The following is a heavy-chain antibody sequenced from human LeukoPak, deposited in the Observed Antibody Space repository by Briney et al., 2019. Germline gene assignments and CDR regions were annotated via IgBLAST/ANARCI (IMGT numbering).Heavy chain of an antibody. J-gene: IGHJ4*02. CDR1: GYTFSIYW. V-gene: IGHV3-7*01. Sequence: GSLRLSCAASGYTFSIYWMNWVRQGQGKGLEWVASIKQDGSETYYMESVRGRFTISRDNDTNFLYLQLSSLRAEDTCVYYCTRENSGSLSLEYWGQGTLVTVSS. D-gene: IGHD1-26*01. CDR3: TRENSGSLSLEY. CDR2: IKQDGSET.